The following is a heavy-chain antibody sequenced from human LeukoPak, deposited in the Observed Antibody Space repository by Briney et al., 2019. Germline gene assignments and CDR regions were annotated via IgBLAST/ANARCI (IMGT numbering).Heavy chain of an antibody. J-gene: IGHJ4*01. Sequence: GGSLRLSCAASGFTFSIYAMSWVRQAPGKGLEWVAAISSSGGTTYYADSMGGRFSISRDNPKSVLFLEMSSLRADDTAVYYCAKVAARRDYEAYFEYWGHGTQVAVSS. V-gene: IGHV3-23*01. CDR1: GFTFSIYA. CDR2: ISSSGGTT. CDR3: AKVAARRDYEAYFEY. D-gene: IGHD5-24*01.